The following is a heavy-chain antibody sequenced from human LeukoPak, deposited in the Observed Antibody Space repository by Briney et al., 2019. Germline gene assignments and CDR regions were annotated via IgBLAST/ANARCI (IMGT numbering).Heavy chain of an antibody. Sequence: TGGSLRLSCEVSGFTFSRSATSWVRQAPGKGLEWVSGISISGETTYYADSVQGRFTISRDNSKNTVYLQMFSLRVEDTAVYYCAKEEVPNDYWGQGILVTVSS. CDR2: ISISGETT. CDR3: AKEEVPNDY. J-gene: IGHJ4*02. CDR1: GFTFSRSA. V-gene: IGHV3-23*01.